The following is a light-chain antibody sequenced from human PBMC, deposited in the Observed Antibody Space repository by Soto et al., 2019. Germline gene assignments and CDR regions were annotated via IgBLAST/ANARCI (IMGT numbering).Light chain of an antibody. CDR2: QAS. CDR1: QSIRTW. Sequence: DIQMTQSPSTLSASVGDRVTITCRASQSIRTWLAWYQQKPGKAPRLLMYQASSLKSGVPSRFSGSGSGTEFTLTISSLQPDDFATYYCQQYNSYSFAQGTKVDIK. J-gene: IGKJ1*01. V-gene: IGKV1-5*03. CDR3: QQYNSYS.